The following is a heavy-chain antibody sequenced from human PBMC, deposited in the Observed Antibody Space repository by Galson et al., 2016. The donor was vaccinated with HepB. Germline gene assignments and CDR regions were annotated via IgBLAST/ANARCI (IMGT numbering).Heavy chain of an antibody. D-gene: IGHD6-19*01. V-gene: IGHV1-69*13. CDR2: IIPSFGTA. CDR3: ERGEEQWLDVLFHY. CDR1: GGTFSTYT. J-gene: IGHJ4*02. Sequence: SVKVSCKASGGTFSTYTITWVRQAPGQGLEWMGGIIPSFGTATYAQKFQGRVTISADESTSTAYMELSSLRSEDTAVYYCERGEEQWLDVLFHYWGQGTLVTLSS.